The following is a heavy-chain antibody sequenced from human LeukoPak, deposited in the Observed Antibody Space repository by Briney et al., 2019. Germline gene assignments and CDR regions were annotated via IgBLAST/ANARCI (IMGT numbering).Heavy chain of an antibody. Sequence: GGSLRLSCVVSGFIFSTYGMSWVRQAPGKGLEWVAAVSSTGSGTYYPDSLKGRFIISRDNSQNTVFLQMNSLRPEDTAFYFCAKGGPLLWSGRFDAWGQGILVTVS. CDR2: VSSTGSGT. CDR3: AKGGPLLWSGRFDA. CDR1: GFIFSTYG. J-gene: IGHJ4*02. V-gene: IGHV3-23*01. D-gene: IGHD3-10*01.